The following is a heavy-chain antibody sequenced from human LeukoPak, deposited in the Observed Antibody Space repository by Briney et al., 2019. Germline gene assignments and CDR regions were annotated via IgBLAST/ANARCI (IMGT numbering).Heavy chain of an antibody. V-gene: IGHV4-34*01. D-gene: IGHD3-22*01. CDR1: GGSFSGYH. J-gene: IGHJ6*03. CDR3: ARGRHDITMIVVVMTSVSYYLDV. Sequence: SETLSLTCAVYGGSFSGYHWTWIRQSPGKGLQWIGDINPSGSTYYNPSLKSRLTISVDTSKNQFSLKLRSVTAADTAVYYCARGRHDITMIVVVMTSVSYYLDVWGKGTTVTVS. CDR2: INPSGST.